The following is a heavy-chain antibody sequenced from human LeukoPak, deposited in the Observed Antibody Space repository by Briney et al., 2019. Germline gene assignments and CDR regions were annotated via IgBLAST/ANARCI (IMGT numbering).Heavy chain of an antibody. D-gene: IGHD3-9*01. J-gene: IGHJ4*02. CDR3: ARDQDPLHYDILTGYYSEGGIYDY. CDR1: GGTFSSYA. CDR2: IIPIFGTA. V-gene: IGHV1-69*13. Sequence: SVKVSCKASGGTFSSYAIGWVRQAPGQGLEWMGGIIPIFGTANYAQKFQGRVTITADESTSTAYMELSSLRSEDTAVYYCARDQDPLHYDILTGYYSEGGIYDYWGQGTLVTVSS.